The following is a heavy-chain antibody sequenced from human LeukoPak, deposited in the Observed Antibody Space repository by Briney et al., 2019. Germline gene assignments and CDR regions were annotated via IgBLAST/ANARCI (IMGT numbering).Heavy chain of an antibody. V-gene: IGHV6-1*01. J-gene: IGHJ3*02. CDR3: VRGGLVRGTLNSLSAFDI. CDR1: GDSVSSVSGG. CDR2: TFYRSKWHI. Sequence: SQTLSLTCAISGDSVSSVSGGWNWIRQSPSRGLEWLGRTFYRSKWHIDYAESVKGRITINPDTSKNQFSLHLKSVTPEETAVYYCVRGGLVRGTLNSLSAFDIWGQGTMVNISS. D-gene: IGHD3-10*01.